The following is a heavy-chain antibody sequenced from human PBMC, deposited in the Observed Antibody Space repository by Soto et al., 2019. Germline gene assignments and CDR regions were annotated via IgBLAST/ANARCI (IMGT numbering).Heavy chain of an antibody. CDR1: GFTFIIYE. J-gene: IGHJ4*02. V-gene: IGHV3-48*03. Sequence: GGSLRLSCAASGFTFIIYEMNWVRQAPGKGLEWVSYVSSTGGAVSYADSVKGRFTISRDNAKKSVYLQMNSLGAEDTAVYYCAAALEDGYNYFEYWGQGALVTVSS. CDR2: VSSTGGAV. CDR3: AAALEDGYNYFEY. D-gene: IGHD5-12*01.